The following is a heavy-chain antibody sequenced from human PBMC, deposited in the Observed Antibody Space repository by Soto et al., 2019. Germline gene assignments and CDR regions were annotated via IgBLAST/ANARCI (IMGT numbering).Heavy chain of an antibody. CDR1: GFTFSSYG. D-gene: IGHD2-15*01. Sequence: QVQLVESGGGVVQPGRSLRLSCAASGFTFSSYGMHWVRQAPGKGLECVAVIWYDGSNKYYADSVKGRFTISRDNSKNTLYLQMNSRRAEDRAVYYCARGGAGYCSGGSCYYYGMDVWGQGTTVTVSS. J-gene: IGHJ6*02. CDR2: IWYDGSNK. CDR3: ARGGAGYCSGGSCYYYGMDV. V-gene: IGHV3-33*01.